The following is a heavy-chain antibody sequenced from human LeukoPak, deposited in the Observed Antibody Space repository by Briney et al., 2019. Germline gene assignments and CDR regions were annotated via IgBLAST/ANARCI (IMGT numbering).Heavy chain of an antibody. CDR1: GYTFTSYD. J-gene: IGHJ5*02. Sequence: ASVKVSCKASGYTFTSYDMNWVRQATGQGLEWMGWMNPNSGNTGSAQRFQGRITMTRDTSISTAYMELSSLRSEDTAVYYCARGPLVRLPSSFDPWGQGTLVTVSS. CDR3: ARGPLVRLPSSFDP. D-gene: IGHD3-16*02. CDR2: MNPNSGNT. V-gene: IGHV1-8*01.